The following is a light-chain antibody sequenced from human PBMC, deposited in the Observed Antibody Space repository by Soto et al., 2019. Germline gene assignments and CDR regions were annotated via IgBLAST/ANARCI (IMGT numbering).Light chain of an antibody. CDR2: EVT. CDR1: SSDVGGYNY. CDR3: SSYAGSNNL. V-gene: IGLV2-8*01. Sequence: QYALTQPPSASGSPGQSVTISCTGTSSDVGGYNYVSWYQQHPGKAPKLMIYEVTKRPSGVPDRFSGSKSGNTASLTVSGLQAEDEADYYCSSYAGSNNLFGGGTKVTVL. J-gene: IGLJ2*01.